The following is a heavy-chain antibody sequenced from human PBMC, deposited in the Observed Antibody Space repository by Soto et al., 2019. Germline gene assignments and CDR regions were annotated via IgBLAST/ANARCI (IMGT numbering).Heavy chain of an antibody. D-gene: IGHD2-2*01. J-gene: IGHJ4*02. CDR1: GFTFSSYW. Sequence: EVQLVESGGGLVQPGGSLRLSCAASGFTFSSYWMSWVRQAPGKGLEWVANIKQDGSEKYYVDSVKGRFTISRDNAKNSLYLQMNSLRDEDTAVYYCARGRGCSTGCHNFDYWGQGTLVTVSS. CDR3: ARGRGCSTGCHNFDY. CDR2: IKQDGSEK. V-gene: IGHV3-7*01.